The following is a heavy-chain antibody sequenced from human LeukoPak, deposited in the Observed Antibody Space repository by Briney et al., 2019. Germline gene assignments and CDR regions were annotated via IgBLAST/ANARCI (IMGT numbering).Heavy chain of an antibody. CDR3: AKAGGSVSYFDS. D-gene: IGHD3-10*01. V-gene: IGHV3-23*01. CDR2: MRSSGSGDST. CDR1: GFTLSNYD. Sequence: GGSLRLSCAASGFTLSNYDMSWVRQAPGRGLEWVSGMRSSGSGDSTYFADSVKGRFTISRDNSKNTLYLQMNRLRAEDTAVYYCAKAGGSVSYFDSWGQGALVTVSS. J-gene: IGHJ4*02.